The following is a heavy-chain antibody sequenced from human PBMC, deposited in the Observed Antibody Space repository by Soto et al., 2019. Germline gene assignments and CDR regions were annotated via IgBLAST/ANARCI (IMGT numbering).Heavy chain of an antibody. V-gene: IGHV3-30*19. Sequence: QVHLVESGGGVVQPGRSLRLSCAATGFAFRTYGMHWVRRAPGKGLEWLAVISHAGVNKNHADSVQGRFTISRDNSKSALSLQMDSLRVEGMAVYYCAREGGFSIQDDYYYYGLDVWGEGAAVSVSA. CDR2: ISHAGVNK. J-gene: IGHJ6*04. CDR1: GFAFRTYG. D-gene: IGHD3-10*01. CDR3: AREGGFSIQDDYYYYGLDV.